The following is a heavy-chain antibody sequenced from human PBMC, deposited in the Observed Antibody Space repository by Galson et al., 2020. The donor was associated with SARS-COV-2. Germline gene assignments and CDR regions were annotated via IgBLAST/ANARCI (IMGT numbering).Heavy chain of an antibody. CDR3: AKDFSIDFWSGSYYFDY. CDR2: IRGSGGRT. V-gene: IGHV3-23*01. CDR1: GSTFSSYA. J-gene: IGHJ4*02. Sequence: GGSLRLSCAAYGSTFSSYAMSWVRQPPGKGLEWVSAIRGSGGRTTYADSVKGRLTISRDNSKNTLYLQMNSLRAEDTAVYYCAKDFSIDFWSGSYYFDYWGQGTLVTVSS. D-gene: IGHD3-3*01.